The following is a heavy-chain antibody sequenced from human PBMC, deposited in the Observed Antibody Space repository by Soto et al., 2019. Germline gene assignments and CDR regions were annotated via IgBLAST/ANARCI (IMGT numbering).Heavy chain of an antibody. D-gene: IGHD3-22*01. Sequence: GGSLRLSCAAPGFTFSSYGMHWVRQAPGKGLEWVAVISYDGSNKYYADSVKGRFTISRDNSKNTLYLQMNSLRAEDTAVYYCAKEKAYYDSSGYYPSGLDYWGQGTLVTVSS. V-gene: IGHV3-30*18. CDR1: GFTFSSYG. J-gene: IGHJ4*02. CDR2: ISYDGSNK. CDR3: AKEKAYYDSSGYYPSGLDY.